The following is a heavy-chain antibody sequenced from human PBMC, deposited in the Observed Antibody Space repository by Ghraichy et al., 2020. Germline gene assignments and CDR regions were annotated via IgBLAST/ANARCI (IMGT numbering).Heavy chain of an antibody. V-gene: IGHV4-4*02. CDR3: ASVSGADTVVTPDGEYFQH. CDR2: IYHSGST. J-gene: IGHJ1*01. D-gene: IGHD4-23*01. Sequence: SETLSLTCAVSCGSISSSNWWSWVRQPPGKGLEWIGEIYHSGSTNYNPSLKSRVTISVDKSKNQFSLKLSSVTAADTAVYYCASVSGADTVVTPDGEYFQHWGQGTLVTVSS. CDR1: CGSISSSNW.